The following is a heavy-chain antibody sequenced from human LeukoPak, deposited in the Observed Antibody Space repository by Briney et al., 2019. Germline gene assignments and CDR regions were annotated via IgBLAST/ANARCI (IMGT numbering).Heavy chain of an antibody. Sequence: SETLSLTCAVYGGSFSGYYWSWIRQPPGKGLEWIGEINHSGSTNYNPSLKSRVTISVDTSKNQFSLKLSSVTAADTAVYYCARVRSRILWFGELFPPRYFDYWGQGTLVTVSS. CDR3: ARVRSRILWFGELFPPRYFDY. V-gene: IGHV4-34*01. CDR1: GGSFSGYY. J-gene: IGHJ4*02. D-gene: IGHD3-10*01. CDR2: INHSGST.